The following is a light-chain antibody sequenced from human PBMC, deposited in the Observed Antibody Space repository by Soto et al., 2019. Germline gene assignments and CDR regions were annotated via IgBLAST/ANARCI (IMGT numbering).Light chain of an antibody. CDR1: SSNIGAGYN. Sequence: QTVVTQPPSVSGAPGQRVTISCTGSSSNIGAGYNVHWYQQLPGTAPKLLIYGNSNRPSGVPDRFSGSKSGTSASLAITKIQAEDEADYYCQSYDSSLSVVFGGGTKVTVL. J-gene: IGLJ2*01. V-gene: IGLV1-40*01. CDR2: GNS. CDR3: QSYDSSLSVV.